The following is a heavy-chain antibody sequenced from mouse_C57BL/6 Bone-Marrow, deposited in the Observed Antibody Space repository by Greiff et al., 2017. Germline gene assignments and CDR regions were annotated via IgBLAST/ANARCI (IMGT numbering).Heavy chain of an antibody. CDR1: GFNIKDDY. J-gene: IGHJ4*01. V-gene: IGHV14-4*01. CDR2: IDPENGDT. Sequence: VQLQQSGAELVRPGASVKLSCTASGFNIKDDYMHWVKQRPEQGLEWIGWIDPENGDTEYASKIQGQATITADTSSNTAYLQLSSLTSEDTAVYYCTTTVVANAMDYWGQGTSVTGSS. CDR3: TTTVVANAMDY. D-gene: IGHD1-1*01.